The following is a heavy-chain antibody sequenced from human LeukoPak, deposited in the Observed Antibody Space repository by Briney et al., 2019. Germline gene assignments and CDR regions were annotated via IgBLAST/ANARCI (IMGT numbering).Heavy chain of an antibody. CDR3: ARGVYIAAAQYAY. D-gene: IGHD6-13*01. CDR2: IYYSGTT. J-gene: IGHJ4*02. Sequence: PSETLSLTCTVSGGSISSYYWSWIRQPPGKGLEWIGYIYYSGTTNYNPSLKSRVTISVDTSKNQFSLKLSSVTAADTAVYYCARGVYIAAAQYAYWGQGTLITVSS. V-gene: IGHV4-59*01. CDR1: GGSISSYY.